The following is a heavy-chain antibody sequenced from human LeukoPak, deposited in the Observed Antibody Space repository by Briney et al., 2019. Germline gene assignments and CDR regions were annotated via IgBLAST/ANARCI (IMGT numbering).Heavy chain of an antibody. CDR3: ARVRQPIVVVTAFDY. J-gene: IGHJ4*02. Sequence: ASVKVSCKASGYTFTGYYMHWVRQAPGQGREWMGWINPNSGGTNYAQKFQGRVTMTRDTSISTAYMELSRLRSDDTAGYYCARVRQPIVVVTAFDYWGQGTLVTVSS. D-gene: IGHD2-21*02. CDR1: GYTFTGYY. CDR2: INPNSGGT. V-gene: IGHV1-2*02.